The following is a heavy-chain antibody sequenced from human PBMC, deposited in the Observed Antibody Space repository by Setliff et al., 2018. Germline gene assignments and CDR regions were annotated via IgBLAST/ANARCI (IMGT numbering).Heavy chain of an antibody. J-gene: IGHJ6*03. Sequence: SETLSLTCSVSGGSISGYYWSWLRQPPGKGLEWIGYIYNNGRTNYHPALKRRVTMSVDTSKNQLSLTLRSVTAADTAVYYCARDWRGETVNLGYMDVWGKGTTVTVSS. D-gene: IGHD3-16*01. CDR3: ARDWRGETVNLGYMDV. CDR1: GGSISGYY. CDR2: IYNNGRT. V-gene: IGHV4-4*08.